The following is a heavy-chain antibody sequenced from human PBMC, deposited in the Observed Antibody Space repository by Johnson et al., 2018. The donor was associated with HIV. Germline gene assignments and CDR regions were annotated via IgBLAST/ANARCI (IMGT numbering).Heavy chain of an antibody. J-gene: IGHJ3*02. V-gene: IGHV3-43*01. CDR2: ISWDGGST. D-gene: IGHD3-9*01. Sequence: ELQLVESGGVVVQPGGSLRLSCAASGFTFDDYTMHWVRQAPGKGLEWVSLISWDGGSTYYPGSVKGRFTISRENAKNSLYLQMNSLRAGDTAVYYCARVLGGFDAFDIWGQGTMVTVSS. CDR1: GFTFDDYT. CDR3: ARVLGGFDAFDI.